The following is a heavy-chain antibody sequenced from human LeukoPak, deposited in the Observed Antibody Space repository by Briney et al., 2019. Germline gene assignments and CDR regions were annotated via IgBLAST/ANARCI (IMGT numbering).Heavy chain of an antibody. CDR2: ISSSNSYI. D-gene: IGHD3-22*01. CDR1: GFTFSSYS. CDR3: ARVVNYYHSSGSHYFDY. J-gene: IGHJ4*02. V-gene: IGHV3-21*01. Sequence: NPGGSLRLSCAASGFTFSSYSMNWVRQAPGKGLEWVSSISSSNSYIYYADSVKGRFTISRDNAKNSLYLQMNSLRAEDTAVYYCARVVNYYHSSGSHYFDYWGQGTLVTVSS.